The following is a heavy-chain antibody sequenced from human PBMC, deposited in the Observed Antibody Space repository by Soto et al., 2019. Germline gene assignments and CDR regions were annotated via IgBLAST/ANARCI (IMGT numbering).Heavy chain of an antibody. J-gene: IGHJ4*02. D-gene: IGHD3-22*01. CDR2: IIPIFGTA. CDR1: GGTFSSYA. Sequence: GASVKVSCKASGGTFSSYAISRVRQAPGQGLEWMGGIIPIFGTANYAQKFPGRVTITADESTSTAYMELSSLRAEDTAVYYCARDRGIYDDSSGYYWFDYWGQGTLVTVSS. V-gene: IGHV1-69*13. CDR3: ARDRGIYDDSSGYYWFDY.